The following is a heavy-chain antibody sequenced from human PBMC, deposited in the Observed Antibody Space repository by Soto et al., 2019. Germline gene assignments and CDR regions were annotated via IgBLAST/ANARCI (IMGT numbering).Heavy chain of an antibody. D-gene: IGHD2-21*02. V-gene: IGHV4-30-4*01. CDR3: AREVSDIVLVTAIPSYFDY. CDR1: GGSISSGDYY. J-gene: IGHJ4*02. CDR2: IYYSGST. Sequence: QVQLQESGPGLVKPSQTLSLTCTVSGGSISSGDYYWSWIRQPPGKGLEWIGYIYYSGSTYYNPSLKSRVTISVDTSKNQFSLKLISVTAADTAVYYCAREVSDIVLVTAIPSYFDYWGQGPLVTVSS.